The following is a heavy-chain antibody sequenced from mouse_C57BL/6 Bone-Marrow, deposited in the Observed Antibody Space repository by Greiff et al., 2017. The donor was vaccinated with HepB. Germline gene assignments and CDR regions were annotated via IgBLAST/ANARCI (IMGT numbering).Heavy chain of an antibody. CDR3: ARDYGSSYGFAY. CDR2: IDPSDSYT. Sequence: QVQLQQPGAELVRPGTSVKLSCKASGYTFTSYWMHWVKQRPGQGLEWIGVIDPSDSYTNYNQKFKGKATLTVDTSSSTAYMQLSSLTSADSAVYYCARDYGSSYGFAYWGQGTLVTVSA. D-gene: IGHD1-1*01. J-gene: IGHJ3*01. V-gene: IGHV1-59*01. CDR1: GYTFTSYW.